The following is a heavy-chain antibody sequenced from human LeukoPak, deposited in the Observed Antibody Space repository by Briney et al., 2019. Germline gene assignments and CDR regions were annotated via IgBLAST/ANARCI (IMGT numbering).Heavy chain of an antibody. CDR3: ARELGERGGWYPENNWFDP. V-gene: IGHV6-1*01. J-gene: IGHJ5*02. CDR2: TYYRSKWYN. CDR1: GDSVSSNSAA. Sequence: SQTLSLTCAISGDSVSSNSAAWNWIRQSPSRGLECQGWTYYRSKWYNDYAVSVKSRITINPDTSKNQFSLQLNSVTPEDTAVYYCARELGERGGWYPENNWFDPWGQGTLVTVSS. D-gene: IGHD6-19*01.